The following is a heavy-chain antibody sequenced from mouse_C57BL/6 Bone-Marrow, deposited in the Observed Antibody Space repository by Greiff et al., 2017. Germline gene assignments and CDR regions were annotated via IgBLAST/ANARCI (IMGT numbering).Heavy chain of an antibody. D-gene: IGHD1-1*01. V-gene: IGHV1-85*01. CDR3: ARLEFDGSSGDWYFDV. CDR2: IYPRDGST. Sequence: QVQLLQSGPELVKPGASVKLSCKASGYTFTSYDINWVQQRPGQGLEWIGWIYPRDGSTKYNEKLKGKATLTVNTISSTGYMELHSLTSEDSAVYFCARLEFDGSSGDWYFDVWGTGTTVTVSS. J-gene: IGHJ1*03. CDR1: GYTFTSYD.